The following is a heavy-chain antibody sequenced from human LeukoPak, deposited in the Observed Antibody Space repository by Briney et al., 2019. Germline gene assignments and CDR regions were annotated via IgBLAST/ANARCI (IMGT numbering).Heavy chain of an antibody. CDR3: ARANYYYDSSGGDY. CDR2: IYHSGTT. CDR1: GYSISSNYY. V-gene: IGHV4-38-2*02. J-gene: IGHJ4*02. D-gene: IGHD3-22*01. Sequence: SETLSLTCTVSGYSISSNYYWGWIRQPPGKGLEWIGNIYHSGTTYYNPSLKSRVTISVDTSKNQFSLKLSSVTAADTAVYYCARANYYYDSSGGDYWGQGTLVTVSS.